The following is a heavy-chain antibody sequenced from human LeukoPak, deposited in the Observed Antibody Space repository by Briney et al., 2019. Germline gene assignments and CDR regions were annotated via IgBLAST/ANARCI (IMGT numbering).Heavy chain of an antibody. CDR3: VRWGLGKGEAFDI. Sequence: TGGSLRLSCAASGFTFSSYGMSWVRQAPGKGLVWVSRINSDGSNTNYADSVKGRFTISRDNAKNTLYLQMNSLRAEDTAVYYCVRWGLGKGEAFDIWGQGTMVTVSS. CDR1: GFTFSSYG. V-gene: IGHV3-74*01. D-gene: IGHD3-10*01. CDR2: INSDGSNT. J-gene: IGHJ3*02.